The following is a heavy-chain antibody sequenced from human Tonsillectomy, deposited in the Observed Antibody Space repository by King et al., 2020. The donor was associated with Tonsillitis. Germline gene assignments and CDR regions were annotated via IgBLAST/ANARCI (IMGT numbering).Heavy chain of an antibody. CDR1: GGSISSYY. V-gene: IGHV4-59*08. Sequence: QLQESGPGLVKPSETLSLTCTVSGGSISSYYWTWIRQPPGKGLEWIGYVHYSGDTNYKSSLKSRATISVDTSKNQFSLNLMSVSAADTAVYYCARGFSGIYVPGGQGTLVTVSS. J-gene: IGHJ5*02. CDR2: VHYSGDT. CDR3: ARGFSGIYVP. D-gene: IGHD1-26*01.